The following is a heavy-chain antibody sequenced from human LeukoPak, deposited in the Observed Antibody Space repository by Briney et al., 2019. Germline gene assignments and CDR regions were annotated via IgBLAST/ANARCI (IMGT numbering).Heavy chain of an antibody. D-gene: IGHD3-22*01. V-gene: IGHV4-39*07. J-gene: IGHJ4*02. CDR2: IYYSGST. Sequence: SETLSLTCTVSGGSISSSSYYWGWIRQPPGKGLEWIGSIYYSGSTYYNPSLKSRVTISVDTSKNQFSLKLSSVTAADTAVYYCASYDSSGASGYWGQGTLVTVSS. CDR3: ASYDSSGASGY. CDR1: GGSISSSSYY.